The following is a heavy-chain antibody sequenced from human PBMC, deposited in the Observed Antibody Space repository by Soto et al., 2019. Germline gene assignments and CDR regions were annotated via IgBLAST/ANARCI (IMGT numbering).Heavy chain of an antibody. CDR3: ARGQLLWFGELSYRPNYFDY. D-gene: IGHD3-10*01. CDR2: INAGNGNT. CDR1: GYTFTNYA. J-gene: IGHJ4*02. Sequence: ASVKVSCKASGYTFTNYAMHWVRQAPGQRLEWMGWINAGNGNTKYAQKLQGRVTMTTDTSTSTAYMELRSLRSDDTAVYYCARGQLLWFGELSYRPNYFDYWGQGTLVTVSS. V-gene: IGHV1-3*01.